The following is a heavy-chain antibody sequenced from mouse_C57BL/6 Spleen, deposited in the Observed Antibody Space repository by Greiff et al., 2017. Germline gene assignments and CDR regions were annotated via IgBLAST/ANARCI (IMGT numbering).Heavy chain of an antibody. CDR1: GYTFTDYN. D-gene: IGHD2-3*01. V-gene: IGHV1-22*01. CDR3: AIYDGYYVAWFAY. J-gene: IGHJ3*01. Sequence: VQLQQSGPELVKPGASVKMSCKASGYTFTDYNMHWVKQSHGKSLEWIGYINPNNGGTSYNQKFKGKATLTVNKSSSTAYMELRSLTSEDSAVYYCAIYDGYYVAWFAYWGQGTLVTVSA. CDR2: INPNNGGT.